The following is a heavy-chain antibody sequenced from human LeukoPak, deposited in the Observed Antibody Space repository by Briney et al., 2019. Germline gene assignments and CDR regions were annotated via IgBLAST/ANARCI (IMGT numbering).Heavy chain of an antibody. CDR1: GVTFSSYS. V-gene: IGHV3-30*04. CDR3: ARETQQRQLSNPFEI. D-gene: IGHD4-11*01. Sequence: GGSLRLSYAASGVTFSSYSMRWVRQAPGKGLEWVGGIRQDGSDQYYADSVKGQFTISRDNSKNTLYLQMNSLRGDDTALYYCARETQQRQLSNPFEIWGQGTMVTVSS. CDR2: IRQDGSDQ. J-gene: IGHJ3*02.